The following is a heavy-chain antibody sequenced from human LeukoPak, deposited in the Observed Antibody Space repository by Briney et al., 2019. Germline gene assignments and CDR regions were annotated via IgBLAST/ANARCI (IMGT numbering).Heavy chain of an antibody. J-gene: IGHJ6*03. CDR1: GGSISSGDYY. D-gene: IGHD3-3*01. CDR2: IYYSGST. Sequence: TQTLSLTCTVSGGSISSGDYYWSWIRQPPGKGLEWIGYIYYSGSTYYNPSLKSRVTISVDTSKNQFSLKLSSVTAADTAVYYCARAYYDFWSGLNYYYYMDVWGKGTTVTVSS. V-gene: IGHV4-30-4*08. CDR3: ARAYYDFWSGLNYYYYMDV.